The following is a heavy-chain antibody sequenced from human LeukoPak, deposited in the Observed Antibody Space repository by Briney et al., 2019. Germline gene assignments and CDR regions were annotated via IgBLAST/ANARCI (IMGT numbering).Heavy chain of an antibody. D-gene: IGHD3-10*01. Sequence: PGGSLRLSCAASGFTFSSYSMNWVRQAPGKGLEWVSSISSSSSYIYYADSVKGRFTISRDNAKNALYLQMNSLRAEDTAVYYCARGGGYGSGSHYYFDQWGQGTLVTVSS. CDR2: ISSSSSYI. CDR1: GFTFSSYS. J-gene: IGHJ4*02. CDR3: ARGGGYGSGSHYYFDQ. V-gene: IGHV3-21*04.